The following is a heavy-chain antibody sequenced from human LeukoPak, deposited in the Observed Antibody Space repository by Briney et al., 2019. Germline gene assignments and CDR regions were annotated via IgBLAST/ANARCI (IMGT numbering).Heavy chain of an antibody. D-gene: IGHD3-9*01. CDR3: ARVLYYDVLTGYYINGWFDP. J-gene: IGHJ5*02. Sequence: SETLSLTCTVSAYSIRSGYFWGWIRQPPGKGLEWIASIYHSGSTYSNPSLKSRVTISVDTSKNQFSLKLTSVTAADTAVYYCARVLYYDVLTGYYINGWFDPWGQGTLVTVSS. CDR2: IYHSGST. V-gene: IGHV4-38-2*02. CDR1: AYSIRSGYF.